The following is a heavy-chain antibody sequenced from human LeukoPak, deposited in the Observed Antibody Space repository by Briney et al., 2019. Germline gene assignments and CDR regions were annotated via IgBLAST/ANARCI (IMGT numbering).Heavy chain of an antibody. D-gene: IGHD4-17*01. J-gene: IGHJ4*02. V-gene: IGHV3-21*04. CDR1: GFIFSTYT. CDR2: ISSTTTYI. CDR3: AKVVVNHDYGDYYYFDY. Sequence: GGSLRLSCAASGFIFSTYTMNWVRQAPGKGLEWVSSISSTTTYIYYADSVKGRFTISRDNSKNTLYLQMNSLRAEDTAVYYCAKVVVNHDYGDYYYFDYWGQGTLVTVSS.